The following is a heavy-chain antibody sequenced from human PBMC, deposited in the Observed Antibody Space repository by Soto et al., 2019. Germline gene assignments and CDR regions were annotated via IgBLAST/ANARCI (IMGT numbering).Heavy chain of an antibody. CDR2: IYWDDDK. J-gene: IGHJ4*02. CDR3: AHRVLRTVFGLVTTTAIYFDF. D-gene: IGHD3-3*01. Sequence: QITLNESGPTVVRPTEPLTLTCRFSGFSLTTSEVGVGWIRQSPGKAPEWLALIYWDDDKRYSASLKRSLTINKDTSKNQVVLTVSDLDPTDTATYYCAHRVLRTVFGLVTTTAIYFDFWGQGTPVAVSS. CDR1: GFSLTTSEVG. V-gene: IGHV2-5*02.